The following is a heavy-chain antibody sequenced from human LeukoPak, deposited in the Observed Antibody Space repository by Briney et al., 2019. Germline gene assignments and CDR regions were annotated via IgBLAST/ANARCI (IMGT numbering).Heavy chain of an antibody. D-gene: IGHD2-2*03. CDR3: ARDMVDIVVVPASPIDY. V-gene: IGHV3-53*01. CDR1: GFTVSSNY. Sequence: GGSLRLSCAASGFTVSSNYMSWVRQAPGKGLEWVSVIYSGGSTYYADSVKGRFTISRDNAKNSLYLQMNSLRAEDTAVYYCARDMVDIVVVPASPIDYWGQGTLVTVSS. CDR2: IYSGGST. J-gene: IGHJ4*02.